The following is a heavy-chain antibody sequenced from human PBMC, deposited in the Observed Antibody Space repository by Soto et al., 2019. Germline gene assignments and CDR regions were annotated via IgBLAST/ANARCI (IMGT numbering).Heavy chain of an antibody. Sequence: QVQLVQSGAEVKNSGASVKVSCKASGYMFTKSAMHWVRQAPGQRLEWMGWISGGNGNTKYSPKLQDRVTITRDTSASTAYMELSSLRSEDTALYYCARDGVAAGNINFDYWGQGTLVTVSS. V-gene: IGHV1-3*01. J-gene: IGHJ4*02. CDR3: ARDGVAAGNINFDY. CDR1: GYMFTKSA. D-gene: IGHD6-19*01. CDR2: ISGGNGNT.